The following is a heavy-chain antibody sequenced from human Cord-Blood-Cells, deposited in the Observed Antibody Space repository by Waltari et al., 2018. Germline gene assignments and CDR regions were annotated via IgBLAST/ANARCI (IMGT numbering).Heavy chain of an antibody. D-gene: IGHD4-4*01. CDR3: AKDRRPYSNYDAFDI. Sequence: EVQLVESGGGLVQPGRSLRLSCAASGFTFDDYAMHWVRQAPGKGLEGVSGISWNSGSIGYADSVKGRFTISRDNAKNSLYLQMNSLRAEDMALYYCAKDRRPYSNYDAFDIWGQGTMVTVSS. J-gene: IGHJ3*02. CDR2: ISWNSGSI. V-gene: IGHV3-9*03. CDR1: GFTFDDYA.